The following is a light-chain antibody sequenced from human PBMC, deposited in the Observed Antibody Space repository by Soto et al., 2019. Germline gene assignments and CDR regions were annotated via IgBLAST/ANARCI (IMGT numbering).Light chain of an antibody. Sequence: DVVMTQSPLSLPVTLGQPASISCGSTQSLVHSDGIAYFSWFXQRPGRSPRXVIYKVSNRDSGVPARFSGSGSGTDLALKISRVEAEDVGVYYGMQGTHWPITFGQGTRLEIK. J-gene: IGKJ5*01. CDR1: QSLVHSDGIAY. CDR2: KVS. CDR3: MQGTHWPIT. V-gene: IGKV2-30*02.